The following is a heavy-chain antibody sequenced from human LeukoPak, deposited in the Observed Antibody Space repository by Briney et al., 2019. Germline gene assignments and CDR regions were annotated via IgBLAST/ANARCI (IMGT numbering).Heavy chain of an antibody. D-gene: IGHD6-6*01. CDR2: IIPIFGTA. Sequence: GASVKVSCKASGYTFTSYDINWVRQATGQGLEWMGGIIPIFGTANYAQKFQGRVTITADESTSTAYTELSSLRSEDTAVYYCARSIAASYYFDYWGQGTLVTVSS. CDR3: ARSIAASYYFDY. V-gene: IGHV1-69*13. J-gene: IGHJ4*02. CDR1: GYTFTSYD.